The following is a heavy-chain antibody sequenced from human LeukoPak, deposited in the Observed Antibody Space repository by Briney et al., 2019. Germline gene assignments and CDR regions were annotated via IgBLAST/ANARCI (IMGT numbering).Heavy chain of an antibody. J-gene: IGHJ4*02. Sequence: GSVKDSWKASGYTFSSYGIGWVRQDPGEGLEWVGGVIPIFGTAHYAQNLQGTDTLTTDTSTSTAYMDLGRLRSDDTAVYYCARDRVMGSGAWFDYWGQGTMVTVSS. CDR1: GYTFSSYG. V-gene: IGHV1-18*01. CDR3: ARDRVMGSGAWFDY. CDR2: VIPIFGTA. D-gene: IGHD2-15*01.